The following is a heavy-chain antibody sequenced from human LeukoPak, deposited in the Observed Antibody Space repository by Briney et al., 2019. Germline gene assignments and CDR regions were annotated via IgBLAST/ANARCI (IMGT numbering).Heavy chain of an antibody. Sequence: ASVKVSCKASGGTLSSYAISWVRQAPGQGLEWMGRIIPIFGIANYAQKFQGRVTITADKSTSTAYMELSSLRSEDTAVYYCARATVVPAADYYYYYGMDVWGQGTTVTVSS. J-gene: IGHJ6*02. CDR2: IIPIFGIA. D-gene: IGHD2-2*01. V-gene: IGHV1-69*04. CDR1: GGTLSSYA. CDR3: ARATVVPAADYYYYYGMDV.